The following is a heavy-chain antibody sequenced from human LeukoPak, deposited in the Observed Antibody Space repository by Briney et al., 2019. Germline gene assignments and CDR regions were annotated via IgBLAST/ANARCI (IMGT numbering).Heavy chain of an antibody. CDR2: MLDSENT. CDR1: GGSFSSHF. V-gene: IGHV4-59*11. J-gene: IGHJ4*02. D-gene: IGHD5-18*01. Sequence: PSETLPLTCSVPGGSFSSHFWSWIRQPPGKGLEWIGYMLDSENTKDNPYFQSRLSLSADTSKNQFSLRLTSVTAADTAVYYCATIKRGNIFGYFDFWGQGILVTVSP. CDR3: ATIKRGNIFGYFDF.